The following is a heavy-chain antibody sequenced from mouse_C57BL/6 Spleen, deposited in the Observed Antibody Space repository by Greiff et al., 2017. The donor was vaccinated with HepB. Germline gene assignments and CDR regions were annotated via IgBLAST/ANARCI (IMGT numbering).Heavy chain of an antibody. V-gene: IGHV1-54*01. Sequence: QVQLQQSGAELVRPGTSVKVSCKASGYAFTNYLIEWVKQRPGQGLEWIGVINPGSGSTNYNEKFKGKATLTADKSSSTAYMQLSSLTSEDSAVYFCARAYYSDYYAMDYWGQGTSVTVSS. D-gene: IGHD2-12*01. CDR2: INPGSGST. CDR3: ARAYYSDYYAMDY. CDR1: GYAFTNYL. J-gene: IGHJ4*01.